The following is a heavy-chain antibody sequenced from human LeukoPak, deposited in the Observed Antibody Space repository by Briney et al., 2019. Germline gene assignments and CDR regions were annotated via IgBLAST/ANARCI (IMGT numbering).Heavy chain of an antibody. J-gene: IGHJ4*02. V-gene: IGHV3-48*03. CDR2: ISISGSTR. D-gene: IGHD3-9*01. CDR3: AREGRTLTGYPFDY. Sequence: GSLRLSCAASGFTFSGYEMNWVRQAPGKGLEWVSYISISGSTRYYADSVKGRFTISRDDAKNSLYVQMNSLRVEDTAVYYCAREGRTLTGYPFDYWGQGTLVTVSS. CDR1: GFTFSGYE.